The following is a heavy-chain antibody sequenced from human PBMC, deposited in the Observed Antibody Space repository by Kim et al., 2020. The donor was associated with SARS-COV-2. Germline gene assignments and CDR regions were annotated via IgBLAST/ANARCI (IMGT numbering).Heavy chain of an antibody. V-gene: IGHV1-18*01. D-gene: IGHD6-19*01. CDR3: AREPEAVAGMWFDY. J-gene: IGHJ4*02. Sequence: QKLQGRVTMTTDTSTSTAYMELRSLRSDDTAVYYCAREPEAVAGMWFDYWGQGTLVTVSS.